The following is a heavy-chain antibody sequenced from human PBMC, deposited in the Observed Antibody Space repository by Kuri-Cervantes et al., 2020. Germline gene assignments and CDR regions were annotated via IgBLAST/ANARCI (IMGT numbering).Heavy chain of an antibody. Sequence: ASVKVSCKASGYTFTGYYMNWVRQAPGQGLEWMGWINPNTGGTNYAQKFQGRVTMTEDTSTDTAYMELSSLRSEDTAVYYCATGTVVTAPDAFDIWGQGTMVTVSS. J-gene: IGHJ3*02. CDR2: INPNTGGT. CDR3: ATGTVVTAPDAFDI. D-gene: IGHD2-21*02. CDR1: GYTFTGYY. V-gene: IGHV1-2*02.